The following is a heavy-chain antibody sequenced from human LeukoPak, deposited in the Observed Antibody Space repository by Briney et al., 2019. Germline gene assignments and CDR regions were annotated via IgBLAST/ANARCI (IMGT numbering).Heavy chain of an antibody. D-gene: IGHD4-23*01. CDR1: GGSISSHY. V-gene: IGHV4-4*07. CDR2: IYQSGTT. J-gene: IGHJ4*02. CDR3: ARVFGGNSLDH. Sequence: SETLSLTCTVSGGSISSHYWSWIRQPAGKGLEWIGRIYQSGTTYYSPSLKSRVTMSIDTSKNQFSLHLSPVTAADTGTYYCARVFGGNSLDHWGQGTLVIVSS.